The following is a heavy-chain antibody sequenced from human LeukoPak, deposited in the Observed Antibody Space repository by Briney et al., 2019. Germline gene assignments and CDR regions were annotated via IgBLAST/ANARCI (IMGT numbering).Heavy chain of an antibody. Sequence: ASVKVSCKASGYTFTGYYMHWVRQAPGQGLEWMGWINPNSGGTNYAQKFQGRVTMTRDTSISTAYMELSRLRSDDTAVYYCARDLYSYGHYFDYWGQGTLVTVPS. J-gene: IGHJ4*02. V-gene: IGHV1-2*02. D-gene: IGHD5-18*01. CDR1: GYTFTGYY. CDR2: INPNSGGT. CDR3: ARDLYSYGHYFDY.